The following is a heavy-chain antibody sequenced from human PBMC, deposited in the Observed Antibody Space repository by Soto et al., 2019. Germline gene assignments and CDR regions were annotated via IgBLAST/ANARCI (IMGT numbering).Heavy chain of an antibody. CDR1: GGSISSYY. D-gene: IGHD6-19*01. CDR3: ARQRGRFTDYYYYYMDV. Sequence: QVQLQESGPGLVKPSETLSLTCTVSGGSISSYYWSWIRQPPGKGLEWIGYIYYSGSTNYNPSLKSRVTISVDTSKNQFSLKLSSVTAADTAVYYCARQRGRFTDYYYYYMDVWGKGTTVTVSS. J-gene: IGHJ6*03. CDR2: IYYSGST. V-gene: IGHV4-59*08.